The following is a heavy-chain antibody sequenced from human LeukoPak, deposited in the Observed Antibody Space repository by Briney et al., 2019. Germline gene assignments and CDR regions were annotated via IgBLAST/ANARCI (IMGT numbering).Heavy chain of an antibody. Sequence: PSETLSLTCTVSGGSISSYYWSWIRPPPGKGLEWIGYIYYSGSTNYNPSLKSRVTISVDTSKNQFSLKLSSVTAADTAVYYCASSYYYGSGSYYGLIYFDYWGQGTLVTVSS. V-gene: IGHV4-59*01. J-gene: IGHJ4*02. CDR2: IYYSGST. CDR3: ASSYYYGSGSYYGLIYFDY. D-gene: IGHD3-10*01. CDR1: GGSISSYY.